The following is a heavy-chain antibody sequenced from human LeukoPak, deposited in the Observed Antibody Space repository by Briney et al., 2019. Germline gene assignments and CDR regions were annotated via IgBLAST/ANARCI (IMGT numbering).Heavy chain of an antibody. CDR3: ASSVEMATILNY. CDR2: IYHSGST. CDR1: GGSISSGGYS. D-gene: IGHD5-24*01. J-gene: IGHJ4*02. V-gene: IGHV4-30-2*01. Sequence: MSSQTLSLTCAVSGGSISSGGYSWSWIRQPPGKGLEWIGYIYHSGSTYYNPSLKSRVTISVDRSKNQFSLKLSSVTAADTAVYYCASSVEMATILNYWGQGTLVTVSS.